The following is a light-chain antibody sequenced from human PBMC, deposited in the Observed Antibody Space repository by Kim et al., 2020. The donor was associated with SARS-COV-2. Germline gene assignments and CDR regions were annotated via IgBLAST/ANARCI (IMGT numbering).Light chain of an antibody. Sequence: EIVLTQSPGTLSLSPGERATLSCRASQSVRNDYLAWYQQKPGQAPRLLIYGASNRATGIPDRFSGSGSGTDFTLTISRLEPGDFVVYYCHQYGRSSTFGQGTKVDIK. V-gene: IGKV3-20*01. J-gene: IGKJ1*01. CDR2: GAS. CDR3: HQYGRSST. CDR1: QSVRNDY.